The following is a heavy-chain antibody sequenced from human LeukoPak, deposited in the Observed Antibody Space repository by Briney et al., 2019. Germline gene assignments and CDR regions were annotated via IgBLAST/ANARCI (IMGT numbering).Heavy chain of an antibody. Sequence: SETLSLTCTASGGSTNTYCWSWIRQPAEKGLEWIGRIYTSGSTYYNPSLKSRVTISIDKSKNQFSLRLTSVTAADTAVYYCARDRSGYSEYYFDYWGQGSLVTVSS. CDR1: GGSTNTYC. CDR2: IYTSGST. J-gene: IGHJ4*02. V-gene: IGHV4-4*07. CDR3: ARDRSGYSEYYFDY. D-gene: IGHD5-12*01.